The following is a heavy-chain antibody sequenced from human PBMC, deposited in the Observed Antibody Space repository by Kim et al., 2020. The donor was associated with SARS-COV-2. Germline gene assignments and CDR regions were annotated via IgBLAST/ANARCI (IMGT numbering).Heavy chain of an antibody. CDR2: IYYSGST. D-gene: IGHD1-26*01. V-gene: IGHV4-59*13. Sequence: SETLSLTCTVSGGSISSYYWSWIRQPPGKGLEWIGYIYYSGSTNYNPSLKSRVTISVDTSKNQFSLKLSSVTAADTAVYYCARERWELPGLGWFDPWGQGTLVTVSS. CDR1: GGSISSYY. J-gene: IGHJ5*02. CDR3: ARERWELPGLGWFDP.